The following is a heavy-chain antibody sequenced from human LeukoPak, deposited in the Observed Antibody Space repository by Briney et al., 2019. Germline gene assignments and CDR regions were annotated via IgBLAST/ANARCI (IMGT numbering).Heavy chain of an antibody. V-gene: IGHV3-23*01. CDR2: ISGSGGST. D-gene: IGHD2-2*01. J-gene: IGHJ6*03. Sequence: PGGSLRLSCAASGFTFSSYAMSWVRQAPGKGLEWASAISGSGGSTYYADSVKGRFTISRDNSKNTLYLQMNSLRAEDTAVYYCANHIIGKHQLLMGYYYMDVWGKGTTVTVSS. CDR3: ANHIIGKHQLLMGYYYMDV. CDR1: GFTFSSYA.